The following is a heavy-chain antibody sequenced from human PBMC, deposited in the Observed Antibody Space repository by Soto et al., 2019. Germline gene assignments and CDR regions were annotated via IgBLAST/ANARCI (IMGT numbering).Heavy chain of an antibody. J-gene: IGHJ4*02. V-gene: IGHV1-69*13. Sequence: SVEGSCKASGGRFSNFGISWVRQAPGQGLEWMGGIVPVFGRPNYAQRFRGRLTITADESTSTGYMELISLRSDDTAVYYCAREGSGYNFWGQGTQVTVYS. D-gene: IGHD5-12*01. CDR1: GGRFSNFG. CDR3: AREGSGYNF. CDR2: IVPVFGRP.